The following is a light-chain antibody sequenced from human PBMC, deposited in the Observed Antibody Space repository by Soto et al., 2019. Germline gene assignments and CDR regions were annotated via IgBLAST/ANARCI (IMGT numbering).Light chain of an antibody. CDR2: RNN. V-gene: IGLV1-47*01. CDR3: AAWDDSLSVYVV. Sequence: QSVLTQPPSASGTPGQRVTISCSGSSSNIGSNYVYWYQQLPGTAPKLLIYRNNQRPSGVPDRFSGSKSGTSASLAISGLRSEDEADYYCAAWDDSLSVYVVFGGGPKLTVL. CDR1: SSNIGSNY. J-gene: IGLJ2*01.